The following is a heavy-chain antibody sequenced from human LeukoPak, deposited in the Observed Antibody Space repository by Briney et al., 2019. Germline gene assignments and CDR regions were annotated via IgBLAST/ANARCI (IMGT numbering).Heavy chain of an antibody. D-gene: IGHD3-3*02. V-gene: IGHV4-39*07. J-gene: IGHJ6*03. CDR1: GGSISSSSYY. CDR2: IYYTGST. Sequence: SETLSLTCTVSGGSISSSSYYWGWIRQPPGKGLEWIGSIYYTGSTYYNPSLKSRVTISVDTSKNQFSLKLSSVTAADTAVYYCARAFYPGYYSYMAVWGKGTTVTVS. CDR3: ARAFYPGYYSYMAV.